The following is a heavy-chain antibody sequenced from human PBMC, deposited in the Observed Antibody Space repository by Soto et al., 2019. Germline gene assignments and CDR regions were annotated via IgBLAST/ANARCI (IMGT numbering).Heavy chain of an antibody. J-gene: IGHJ3*02. CDR2: ITGSGGST. D-gene: IGHD4-17*01. CDR1: RFTFSSYA. CDR3: ATAPNGDYIGAFEN. Sequence: EVQLLESGGGLVPPGGSLSLSCAASRFTFSSYAMTWARQAPGKGLEWVSAITGSGGSTKYADSVQGRFTISSDTSKNTLYLQMASLSADDTAVYYCATAPNGDYIGAFENWGQGIMVTVSA. V-gene: IGHV3-23*01.